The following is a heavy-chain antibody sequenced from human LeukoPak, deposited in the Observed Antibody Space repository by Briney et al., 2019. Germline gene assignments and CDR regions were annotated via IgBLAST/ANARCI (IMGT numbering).Heavy chain of an antibody. Sequence: GGSLRLSCAASGFTFSSYEMNWVRQAPGGGLEWGSYIGNTGRTIYYADSVQGRFTISRDNAKNSLYSQMNSLIAEDTAIYYCVRGDRYFFDFWGQGTLVTVSS. CDR1: GFTFSSYE. CDR3: VRGDRYFFDF. V-gene: IGHV3-48*03. J-gene: IGHJ4*02. CDR2: IGNTGRTI. D-gene: IGHD1-14*01.